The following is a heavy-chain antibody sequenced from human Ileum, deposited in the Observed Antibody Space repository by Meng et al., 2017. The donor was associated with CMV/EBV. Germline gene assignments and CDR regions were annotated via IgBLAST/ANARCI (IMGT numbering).Heavy chain of an antibody. J-gene: IGHJ4*02. Sequence: SETLSLTCTISGGSITNYYWSWIRQPPGKGLEWIGYIYYTRSTNYNPSLKSRVTMSVDTSKNQFSLKLSSVTAADTAVYYCARAQTFPHQFESEYYFAHWGQGTPVTVSS. D-gene: IGHD3-16*01. CDR1: GGSITNYY. V-gene: IGHV4-59*01. CDR2: IYYTRST. CDR3: ARAQTFPHQFESEYYFAH.